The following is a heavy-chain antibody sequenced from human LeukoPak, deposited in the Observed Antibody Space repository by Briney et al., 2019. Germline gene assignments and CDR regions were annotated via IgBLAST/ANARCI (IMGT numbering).Heavy chain of an antibody. V-gene: IGHV3-21*01. CDR1: GFTFSNYT. CDR2: ISGSSRYI. D-gene: IGHD1-20*01. CDR3: ARGITATSSH. Sequence: PGGSLRLSCAGSGFTFSNYTMNWVRQAPGKGLEWVSSISGSSRYIYYADSMKGRFTISRDNAKNSVYLQMNSLRAEDTAVYYCARGITATSSHWGQGTLVTVSS. J-gene: IGHJ4*02.